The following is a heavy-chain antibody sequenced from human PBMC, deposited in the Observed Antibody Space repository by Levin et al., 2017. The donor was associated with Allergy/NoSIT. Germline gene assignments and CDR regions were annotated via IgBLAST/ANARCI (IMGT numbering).Heavy chain of an antibody. J-gene: IGHJ5*02. V-gene: IGHV3-23*01. CDR3: AKVDSGYDSGWFDP. Sequence: GESLKISCAASGFTFSSYAMSWVRQAPGKGLEWVSAISGSGGSTYYADSVKGRFTISRDNSKNTLYLQMNSLRAEDTAVYYCAKVDSGYDSGWFDPWGQGTLVTVSS. CDR1: GFTFSSYA. CDR2: ISGSGGST. D-gene: IGHD5-12*01.